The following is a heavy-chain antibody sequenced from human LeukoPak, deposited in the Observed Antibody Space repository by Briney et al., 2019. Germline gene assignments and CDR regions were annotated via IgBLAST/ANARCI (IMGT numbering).Heavy chain of an antibody. J-gene: IGHJ4*02. CDR3: ARGSGSYSGAADY. Sequence: ASETLSLTCSVHGSSFTGYYWSWIRRPPGKGLEWIGERNHRGSSYFNPSFESRVTISLDMSRKQFSLKLTSVTAADTAFYYCARGSGSYSGAADYWGQGTLVTVSS. CDR1: GSSFTGYY. CDR2: RNHRGSS. D-gene: IGHD6-19*01. V-gene: IGHV4-34*01.